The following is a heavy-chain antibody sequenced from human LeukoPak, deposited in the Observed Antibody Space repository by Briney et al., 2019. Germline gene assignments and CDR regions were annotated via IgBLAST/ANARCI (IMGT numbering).Heavy chain of an antibody. CDR2: IYHSRST. D-gene: IGHD1-26*01. CDR3: ARDMVGATDYFDY. J-gene: IGHJ4*02. Sequence: SETLSLTCAGSGGTISSSNWWSWVRQPPGKGLEWVGEIYHSRSTNYNPSLKGRVTMSVDTSKNKFSLKLSSVTAADTAVYYCARDMVGATDYFDYWGQGTLVTVSS. V-gene: IGHV4-4*02. CDR1: GGTISSSNW.